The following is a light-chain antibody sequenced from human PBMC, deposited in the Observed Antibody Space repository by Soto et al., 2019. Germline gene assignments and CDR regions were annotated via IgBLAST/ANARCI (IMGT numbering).Light chain of an antibody. CDR1: QSVSSSA. J-gene: IGKJ1*01. CDR3: QYYGTSPQT. V-gene: IGKV3-20*01. Sequence: EIVLTQSPGTLSLSPGERATLSCRASQSVSSSALAWYRQKPGQAPRRLIYGASSRATGIPDRFSGSGSGTDFTVTIIRLEPEDFAVYYCQYYGTSPQTFGQGTKVEIK. CDR2: GAS.